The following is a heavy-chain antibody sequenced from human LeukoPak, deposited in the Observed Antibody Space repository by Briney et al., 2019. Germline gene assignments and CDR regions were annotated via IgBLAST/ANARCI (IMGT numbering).Heavy chain of an antibody. CDR3: ARPFGAGYSHAPRHY. CDR1: GGSFSGYY. Sequence: PSETLSLTCAVYGGSFSGYYWSWICQPPGKGLEWIGEINHSGSTNYNPSLKSRVTISVDTSKNQFSLKLSSVTAADTAVYYCARPFGAGYSHAPRHYWGQGTLVTVSS. V-gene: IGHV4-34*01. CDR2: INHSGST. J-gene: IGHJ4*02. D-gene: IGHD5-18*01.